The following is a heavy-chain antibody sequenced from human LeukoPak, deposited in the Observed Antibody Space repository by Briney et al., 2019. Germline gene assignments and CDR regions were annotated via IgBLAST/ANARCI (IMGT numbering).Heavy chain of an antibody. CDR3: ARGVPAALRLARWFDP. CDR1: GYTFTSYG. Sequence: ASVKVSCKASGYTFTSYGISWVRQAPGQWLEWMGWISAYNGNTNYAQKLQGRVTMTTDTSTSTAYMALRSLRSDDTAVYYCARGVPAALRLARWFDPWGQGTLVTVSS. CDR2: ISAYNGNT. D-gene: IGHD2-2*02. J-gene: IGHJ5*02. V-gene: IGHV1-18*01.